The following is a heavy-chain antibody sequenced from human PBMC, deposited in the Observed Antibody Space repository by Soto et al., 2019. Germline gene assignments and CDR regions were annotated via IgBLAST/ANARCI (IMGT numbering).Heavy chain of an antibody. V-gene: IGHV3-53*01. CDR3: ARAPTRRNAFDI. CDR2: IYSDDTT. CDR1: GFTVSNNY. J-gene: IGHJ3*02. Sequence: GGSLRLSCAASGFTVSNNYMNWVRQAPGKGLEWVSVIYSDDTTYYADSVKGRFTISRDNSKNTLYLQMNSLRADDTAMYYCARAPTRRNAFDIWGQGTMVTVSS.